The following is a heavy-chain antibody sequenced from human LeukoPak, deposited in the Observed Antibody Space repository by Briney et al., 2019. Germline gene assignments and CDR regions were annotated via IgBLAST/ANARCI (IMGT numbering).Heavy chain of an antibody. Sequence: VGSLRLSCAVSGFTFSSYSMNWVRQAPGKGLEWVSSISSSSTYIFSADSMKGRFTISRDNTKNSLYLQMNSLRAEDTAIYYCARDYTTTLTTATNFDYWGQGTLVTVSS. CDR3: ARDYTTTLTTATNFDY. V-gene: IGHV3-21*01. D-gene: IGHD4-17*01. J-gene: IGHJ4*02. CDR2: ISSSSTYI. CDR1: GFTFSSYS.